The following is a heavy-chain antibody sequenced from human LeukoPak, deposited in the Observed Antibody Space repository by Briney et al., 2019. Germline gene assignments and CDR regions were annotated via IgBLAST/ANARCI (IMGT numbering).Heavy chain of an antibody. CDR3: ARALPSSYYYFDY. CDR1: GFIFSNYE. Sequence: PGGSLRLSCAASGFIFSNYEMNWVRQAPGKGLEWVSYISSSGNSIFYADSVKGRFTISRDNAKNSLYLQMNSLRAEDTAVYYCARALPSSYYYFDYWGQGTLVTVSS. J-gene: IGHJ4*02. V-gene: IGHV3-48*03. CDR2: ISSSGNSI. D-gene: IGHD6-13*01.